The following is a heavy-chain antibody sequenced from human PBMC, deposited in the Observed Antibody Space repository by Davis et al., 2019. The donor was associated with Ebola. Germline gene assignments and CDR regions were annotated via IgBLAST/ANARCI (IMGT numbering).Heavy chain of an antibody. J-gene: IGHJ4*02. CDR2: IYTSGTT. D-gene: IGHD4-11*01. V-gene: IGHV4-4*07. Sequence: MPSETLSLTCTVSGGSTRTYYCSWIRQPAGKGLEWIGRIYTSGTTNYNPSLKSRVTMSVDTSKNQFSLKLSSVTAADTAVYYCARDRHYSNYGGWDYWGQGTLVTVSS. CDR3: ARDRHYSNYGGWDY. CDR1: GGSTRTYY.